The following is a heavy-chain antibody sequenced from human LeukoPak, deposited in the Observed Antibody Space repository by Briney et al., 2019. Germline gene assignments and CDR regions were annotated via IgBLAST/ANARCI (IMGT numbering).Heavy chain of an antibody. Sequence: ASVKVSCKASGYIFTNYDINWIRQPTGQGLEWMGWMNPYTGKTGTAQKLQGRVTMTRDTSISTAYMELSRLRSDDTAVYFCARDSYYDSSGYYIHYYYYMDVWGKGTTVT. J-gene: IGHJ6*03. CDR1: GYIFTNYD. V-gene: IGHV1-8*01. D-gene: IGHD3-22*01. CDR3: ARDSYYDSSGYYIHYYYYMDV. CDR2: MNPYTGKT.